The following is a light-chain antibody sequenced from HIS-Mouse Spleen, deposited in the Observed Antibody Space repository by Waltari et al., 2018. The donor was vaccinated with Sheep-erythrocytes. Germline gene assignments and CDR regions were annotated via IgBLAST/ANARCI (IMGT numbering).Light chain of an antibody. V-gene: IGLV2-14*03. CDR2: DVS. Sequence: QSALTQPASVSGSPGQSITISCTGTSSDVGGYNYVSWYQQHPGKAPKLMFYDVSNRPSGVSNRCSGSKSGNTASLTISGLQAEDEADYYCSSYTSSSTWVFGGGTKLTVL. CDR1: SSDVGGYNY. CDR3: SSYTSSSTWV. J-gene: IGLJ3*02.